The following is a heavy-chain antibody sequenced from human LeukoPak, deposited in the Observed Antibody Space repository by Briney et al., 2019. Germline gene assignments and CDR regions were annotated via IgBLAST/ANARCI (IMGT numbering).Heavy chain of an antibody. CDR3: ARHVSGSYYTLHFDY. J-gene: IGHJ4*02. Sequence: LSETLSLTCGVYGGSFSGYYWSWVRQPPGKGLEWIGEINHSGSTNYNPSLKSRVNISVDTSKNQFSLKLSSVTAADAAVYYCARHVSGSYYTLHFDYWGQGTLVTVSS. V-gene: IGHV4-34*01. CDR1: GGSFSGYY. D-gene: IGHD1-26*01. CDR2: INHSGST.